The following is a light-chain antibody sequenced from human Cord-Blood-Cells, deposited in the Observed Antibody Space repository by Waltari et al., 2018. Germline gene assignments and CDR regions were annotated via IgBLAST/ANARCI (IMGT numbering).Light chain of an antibody. CDR1: SSDVGSYNL. V-gene: IGLV2-23*01. Sequence: QSALTQPASVSGSPGQSITISCTGTSSDVGSYNLVSWYQQHPGKAPKLMIYDGRKRPSGVSNRFSGSKSGNTASLTISGLQAEDEADYYCCSYAGSSTLVFGGGTKLTVL. CDR2: DGR. J-gene: IGLJ2*01. CDR3: CSYAGSSTLV.